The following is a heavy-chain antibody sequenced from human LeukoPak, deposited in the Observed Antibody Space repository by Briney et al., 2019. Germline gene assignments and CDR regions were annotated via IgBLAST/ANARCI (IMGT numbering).Heavy chain of an antibody. Sequence: GSSVKVSCKASGGTFSSYAISWVRQAPGQGLEWMGWISAYNGNTNYAQKLQGRVTMTTDTSTSTAYMELRSLRSDDTAVYYCARDRGYSYGSSWFDPWGQGTLVTVSS. CDR3: ARDRGYSYGSSWFDP. CDR2: ISAYNGNT. J-gene: IGHJ5*02. V-gene: IGHV1-18*01. CDR1: GGTFSSYA. D-gene: IGHD5-18*01.